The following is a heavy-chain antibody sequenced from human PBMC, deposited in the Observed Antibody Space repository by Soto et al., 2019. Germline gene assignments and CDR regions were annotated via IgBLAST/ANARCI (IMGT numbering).Heavy chain of an antibody. D-gene: IGHD6-19*01. Sequence: VASVKVSCKASGYTFTVYYMHWVRQAPGQGLEWMGWINPNSGVAKYAQKFQGRVTMTRDTSISTAYMELTRLRPDDTAVYYCARGAVLGNWFDPWGQGTLVTVSS. CDR3: ARGAVLGNWFDP. CDR2: INPNSGVA. J-gene: IGHJ5*01. CDR1: GYTFTVYY. V-gene: IGHV1-2*02.